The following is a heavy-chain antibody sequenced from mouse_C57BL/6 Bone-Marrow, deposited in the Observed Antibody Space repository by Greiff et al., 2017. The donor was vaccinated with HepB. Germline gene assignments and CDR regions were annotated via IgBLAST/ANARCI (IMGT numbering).Heavy chain of an antibody. D-gene: IGHD2-12*01. CDR1: GFTFSDYY. Sequence: EVKLMESGGGLVQPGGSLKLSCAASGFTFSDYYMYWVRQTPEKRLEWVAYISNGGGSTYYPDTVKGRFTISRDNAKNTLYLQMSRLKAEDTAMYYCARQYYTWCADWGQGTLVTVSA. V-gene: IGHV5-12*01. CDR3: ARQYYTWCAD. J-gene: IGHJ3*01. CDR2: ISNGGGST.